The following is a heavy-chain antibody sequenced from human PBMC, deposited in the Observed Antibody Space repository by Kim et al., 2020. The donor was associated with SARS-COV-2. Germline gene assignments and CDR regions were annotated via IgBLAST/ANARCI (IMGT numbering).Heavy chain of an antibody. Sequence: GGSLRLSCAASGFTFSSYSMNWVRQAPGKGLEWVSSISSSSSYIYYADSVKGRFTISRDNAKNSLYLQMNSLRAEDTAVYYCAREITMIHPAFDIWGQGTMVTVSS. D-gene: IGHD3-22*01. CDR2: ISSSSSYI. CDR1: GFTFSSYS. V-gene: IGHV3-21*01. J-gene: IGHJ3*02. CDR3: AREITMIHPAFDI.